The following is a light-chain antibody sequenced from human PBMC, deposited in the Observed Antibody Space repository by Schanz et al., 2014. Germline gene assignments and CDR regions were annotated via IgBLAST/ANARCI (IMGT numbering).Light chain of an antibody. CDR2: GAS. V-gene: IGKV3-15*01. CDR3: QQYNNWPLT. J-gene: IGKJ4*01. Sequence: EVVLTQSPGSLSLSPGERGTLSCRASQGVTSNYLAWYQQRPGQAPRFLIYGASTRATGIPARFSGSGSGTEFTLTISSLQFEDFAVYYCQQYNNWPLTFGGGTKVEIK. CDR1: QGVTSN.